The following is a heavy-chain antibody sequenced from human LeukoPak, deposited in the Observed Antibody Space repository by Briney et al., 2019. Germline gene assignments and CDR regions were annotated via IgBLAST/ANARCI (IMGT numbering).Heavy chain of an antibody. V-gene: IGHV7-4-1*02. CDR1: GYTFSSYT. D-gene: IGHD4-11*01. CDR3: ARDGECSNCPRDYYYYMDV. Sequence: ASVKVSCKASGYTFSSYTMNWVRQAPGQGLEWMGWINTNTGNPTYAQGFTGRFVFSLDPSVSTAYLQISSLKAEDTAVYYCARDGECSNCPRDYYYYMDVWGKGTTVTVSS. CDR2: INTNTGNP. J-gene: IGHJ6*03.